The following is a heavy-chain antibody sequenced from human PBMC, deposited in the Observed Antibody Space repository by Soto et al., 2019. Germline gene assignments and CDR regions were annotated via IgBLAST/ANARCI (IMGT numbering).Heavy chain of an antibody. V-gene: IGHV3-7*01. CDR1: GFTFSSYW. J-gene: IGHJ6*03. D-gene: IGHD3-10*01. Sequence: GGSLRLSCAASGFTFSSYWMSWVRQAPGKGLEWVANIKQDGSEKYYVDSVKGRFTISRDNAKNSLYLQMNSLRAEDTAVYYCARARRIEDGSGSYYKMALYYYYYMDVWGKGTTVTVSS. CDR2: IKQDGSEK. CDR3: ARARRIEDGSGSYYKMALYYYYYMDV.